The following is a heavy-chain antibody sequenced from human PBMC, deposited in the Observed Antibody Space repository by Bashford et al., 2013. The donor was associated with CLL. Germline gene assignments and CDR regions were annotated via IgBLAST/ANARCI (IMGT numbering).Heavy chain of an antibody. CDR3: ARDMSPWPYDDYPYFDF. Sequence: SETLSLTCNVSGGSITNHYWSWIRQPPGKGLQWIGRIYSSGSPTYNPSLKSRVVMSVDTSKNQFSLKLTSVTAADTAVYYCARDMSPWPYDDYPYFDFWGQGILVTVSS. J-gene: IGHJ4*02. D-gene: IGHD4-17*01. CDR1: GGSITNHY. V-gene: IGHV4-4*07. CDR2: IYSSGSP.